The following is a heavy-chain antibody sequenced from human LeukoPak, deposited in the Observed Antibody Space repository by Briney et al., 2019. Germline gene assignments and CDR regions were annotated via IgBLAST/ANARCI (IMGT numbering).Heavy chain of an antibody. J-gene: IGHJ5*02. CDR1: GFTFSSYA. D-gene: IGHD2-2*01. CDR2: ISYDGSNK. CDR3: ARENLVVPAAIPLNWFDP. Sequence: PGRSLRLSCAASGFTFSSYAMHWVRQAPGKGLEWVAVISYDGSNKYYADSVKGRFTISRDNSKNTLYLQMSSLRAEDTAVYYCARENLVVPAAIPLNWFDPWGQGTLVTVSS. V-gene: IGHV3-30*15.